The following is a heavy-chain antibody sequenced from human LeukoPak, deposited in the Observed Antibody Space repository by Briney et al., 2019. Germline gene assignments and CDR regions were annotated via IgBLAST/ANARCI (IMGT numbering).Heavy chain of an antibody. CDR3: AKDKYEYYFDY. CDR1: GFTFSSYG. J-gene: IGHJ4*02. D-gene: IGHD3-3*01. Sequence: PGGSLRLSCAASGFTFSSYGMHWVRQAPGKGLEWVTFIRYDGSNKYYADSVKGRFTISRDNSKNTLYLQMNSLRAADTAVYYCAKDKYEYYFDYWGQGTLVTVSS. V-gene: IGHV3-30*02. CDR2: IRYDGSNK.